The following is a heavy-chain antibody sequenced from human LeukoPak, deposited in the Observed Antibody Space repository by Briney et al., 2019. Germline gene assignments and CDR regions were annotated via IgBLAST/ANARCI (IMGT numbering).Heavy chain of an antibody. J-gene: IGHJ4*02. D-gene: IGHD4-23*01. Sequence: GGSLRLSCATSGFTFSSYGMNWVRQAPGKGLVWVSRIASDGSSTTYADSVKGRFSISRDNAKNTLYLQMNSLRVEDTAVYYCARGRPHGNDYWGQGTLVTVSS. CDR1: GFTFSSYG. CDR3: ARGRPHGNDY. CDR2: IASDGSST. V-gene: IGHV3-74*01.